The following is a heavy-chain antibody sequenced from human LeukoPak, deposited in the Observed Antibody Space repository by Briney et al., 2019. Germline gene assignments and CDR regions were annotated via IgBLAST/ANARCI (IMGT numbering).Heavy chain of an antibody. J-gene: IGHJ5*02. Sequence: ASVKVSCKASGYSFTTYGINWVRQAPGQGLEWMGGISAYNGNTKYAQKLQGRVTMTTDTSTSTGYMELRSLRSDDTAVYYCARDGMGMTTVTTLNWLDPWGQGTLVTVSS. CDR2: ISAYNGNT. CDR1: GYSFTTYG. D-gene: IGHD4-17*01. CDR3: ARDGMGMTTVTTLNWLDP. V-gene: IGHV1-18*01.